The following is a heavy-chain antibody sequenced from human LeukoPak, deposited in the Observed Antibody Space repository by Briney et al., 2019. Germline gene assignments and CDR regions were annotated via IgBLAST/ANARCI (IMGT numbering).Heavy chain of an antibody. Sequence: SETLSLTCTVSGGSISSGGYYWSWIRQHPGKGLEWIGYIYYSGSTYYNPSLKSRVTISVDTSKNQFSLKLSSVTAADTAVYYCARIVGVGRLWYLDLWGRGTLVTVSS. CDR2: IYYSGST. CDR1: GGSISSGGYY. V-gene: IGHV4-31*03. D-gene: IGHD1-26*01. CDR3: ARIVGVGRLWYLDL. J-gene: IGHJ2*01.